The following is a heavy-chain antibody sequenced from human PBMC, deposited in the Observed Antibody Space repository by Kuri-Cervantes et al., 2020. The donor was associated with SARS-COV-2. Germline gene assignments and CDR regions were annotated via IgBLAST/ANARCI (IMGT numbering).Heavy chain of an antibody. D-gene: IGHD3-10*01. CDR2: VSQSGST. J-gene: IGHJ4*02. CDR1: GESASGYF. V-gene: IGHV4-34*01. CDR3: ARRGLKARQYFFS. Sequence: SETLSPTCAMDGESASGYFWSWFRPPPGKGLEWIGEVSQSGSTDYNPSLKSPVTMTLDTSMKHLSLNLSYVTAADTAVYYCARRGLKARQYFFSWGQGTLVTVSS.